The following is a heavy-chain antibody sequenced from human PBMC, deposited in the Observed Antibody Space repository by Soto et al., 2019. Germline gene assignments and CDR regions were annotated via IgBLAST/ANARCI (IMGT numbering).Heavy chain of an antibody. CDR1: GFTFSSYG. CDR3: AKERDIVVVVAPLDY. CDR2: ISYDGSNK. Sequence: QVQLVESGGGVVQPGRSLRLSCAASGFTFSSYGMHWVRQAPGKGLEWVAVISYDGSNKYYADSVKGRFTISRDNSKNTLYLQMNSLRAEYTAVYYCAKERDIVVVVAPLDYWGQGTLVTVSS. V-gene: IGHV3-30*18. D-gene: IGHD2-15*01. J-gene: IGHJ4*02.